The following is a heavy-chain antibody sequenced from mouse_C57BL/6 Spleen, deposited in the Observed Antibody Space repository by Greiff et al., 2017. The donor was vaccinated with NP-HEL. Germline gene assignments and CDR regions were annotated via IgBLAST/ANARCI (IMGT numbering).Heavy chain of an antibody. J-gene: IGHJ3*01. Sequence: EVQGVESGGGLVQPGESLKLSCESNEYEFTSHDMSWVRKTPEKRLELVAAITSDGGSTYYPDTMERRCIISRDNTKKTLYLQKSRLRSEDTALYYCARHDYDGGFAYWGQGTLVTVSA. V-gene: IGHV5-2*01. CDR2: ITSDGGST. CDR3: ARHDYDGGFAY. CDR1: EYEFTSHD. D-gene: IGHD2-4*01.